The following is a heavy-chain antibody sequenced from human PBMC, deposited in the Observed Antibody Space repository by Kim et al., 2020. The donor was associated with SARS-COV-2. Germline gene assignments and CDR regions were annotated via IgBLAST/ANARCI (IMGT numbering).Heavy chain of an antibody. D-gene: IGHD2-15*01. Sequence: ASVKVSCKASGYTFTSYYMHWVRQAPGQGLEWMGIINPSGGSTSYAQKFQGRVTMTRDTSTSTVYMELSSLRSEDTAVYYCAREEFVAVGLVAATMNAFDIWGQGTMVTVSS. CDR3: AREEFVAVGLVAATMNAFDI. V-gene: IGHV1-46*01. CDR1: GYTFTSYY. CDR2: INPSGGST. J-gene: IGHJ3*02.